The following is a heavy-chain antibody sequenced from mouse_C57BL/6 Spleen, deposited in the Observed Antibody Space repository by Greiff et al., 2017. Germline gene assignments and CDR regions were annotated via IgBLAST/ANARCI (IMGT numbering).Heavy chain of an antibody. V-gene: IGHV1-61*01. D-gene: IGHD1-1*01. CDR2: IYPSYSET. J-gene: IGHJ4*01. Sequence: QVQLKQPGAELVRPGSSVKLSCKASGYTFTSYSMHWVKQRPGQGLEWIGDIYPSYSETHYNQKFKDKATLTVDKSSSTAYMQLSSLTSEDSAVYYCARIRYYVGALDYWGQGTSVTVSA. CDR1: GYTFTSYS. CDR3: ARIRYYVGALDY.